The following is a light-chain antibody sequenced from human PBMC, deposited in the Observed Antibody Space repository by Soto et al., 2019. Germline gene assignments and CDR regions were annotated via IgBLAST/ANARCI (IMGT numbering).Light chain of an antibody. CDR1: QNIYTY. CDR2: TAS. CDR3: QQSYSTPPWT. Sequence: DIHMTQSPSSLSASVGDRVTITCRASQNIYTYLNWYQQTPGKAPKLLIYTASTLQSGVPPRFSGSGSGTDFTLTISSLQPEDFATYFCQQSYSTPPWTFGQGTKLDIK. J-gene: IGKJ1*01. V-gene: IGKV1-39*01.